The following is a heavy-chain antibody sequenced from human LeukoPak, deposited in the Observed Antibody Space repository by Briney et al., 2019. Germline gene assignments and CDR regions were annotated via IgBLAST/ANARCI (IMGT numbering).Heavy chain of an antibody. V-gene: IGHV3-7*01. D-gene: IGHD7-27*01. CDR1: GFTFGDYA. Sequence: PGGSLRLSCTASGFTFGDYAMSWIRQAPGKGLEWVANIKQDGSEKYYVDSVKGRSTISRDNAKNSLSLQMNGLRTEDAAVYYCARASYNWGFQNSALDIWGQGTTVTVSS. CDR3: ARASYNWGFQNSALDI. CDR2: IKQDGSEK. J-gene: IGHJ3*02.